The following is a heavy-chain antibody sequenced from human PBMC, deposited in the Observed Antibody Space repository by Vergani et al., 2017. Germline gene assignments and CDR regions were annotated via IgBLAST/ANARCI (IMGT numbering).Heavy chain of an antibody. CDR1: GGSINSQNYY. CDR3: ANGSCLGGNCYKTLFDY. D-gene: IGHD2-21*01. CDR2: IPTSGST. Sequence: QVQLQESGPGLVKPSQTLSLTCTVSGGSINSQNYYWSWIRQPAGKGLEWIGRIPTSGSTNYNPSLKSRVTMSEDTSKNQFSLNLTSVTAADTAVYFCANGSCLGGNCYKTLFDYWGQGILVTVSS. J-gene: IGHJ4*02. V-gene: IGHV4-61*02.